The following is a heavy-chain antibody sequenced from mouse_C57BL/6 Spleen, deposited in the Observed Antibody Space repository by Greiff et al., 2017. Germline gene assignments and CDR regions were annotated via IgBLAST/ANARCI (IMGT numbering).Heavy chain of an antibody. CDR3: ARDYDYDVFAY. V-gene: IGHV5-17*01. D-gene: IGHD2-4*01. Sequence: DVKLVESGGGLVKPGGSLKLSCAASGFTFSDYGMHWVRQAPEKGLEWVAYISSGSSTIYYADTVKGRFTISRDNAKNTLFLQMTSLRSEDTAMYYCARDYDYDVFAYWGQGTLVTVSA. J-gene: IGHJ3*01. CDR1: GFTFSDYG. CDR2: ISSGSSTI.